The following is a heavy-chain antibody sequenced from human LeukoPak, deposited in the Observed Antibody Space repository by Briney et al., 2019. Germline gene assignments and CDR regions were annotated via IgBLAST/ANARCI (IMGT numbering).Heavy chain of an antibody. CDR2: IISILGIA. Sequence: GGSVNVPFKASGCTFSSYAISWVRQAPGQGLEWMGRIISILGIANYAQKFKGRVTITADKSTSTAYMELSSLRSEDTAVYYCARVGGYCSSTSCYPTNQDYYYYCMDVWGQGTTVTVSS. D-gene: IGHD2-2*01. J-gene: IGHJ6*02. V-gene: IGHV1-69*04. CDR1: GCTFSSYA. CDR3: ARVGGYCSSTSCYPTNQDYYYYCMDV.